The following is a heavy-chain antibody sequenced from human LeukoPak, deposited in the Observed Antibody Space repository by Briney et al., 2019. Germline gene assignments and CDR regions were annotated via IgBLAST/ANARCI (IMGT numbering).Heavy chain of an antibody. CDR2: INWNGATT. Sequence: AGGSLRLSCAASGFTFSSYEMNWVRQAPGKGLEWVSGINWNGATTGYADSVKGRFTISRDNAKNSLHLQMNSLRAEDTALYFCARAFVGGTYYYYMDVWGKGTTVTVAS. CDR3: ARAFVGGTYYYYMDV. J-gene: IGHJ6*03. V-gene: IGHV3-20*04. CDR1: GFTFSSYE. D-gene: IGHD1-26*01.